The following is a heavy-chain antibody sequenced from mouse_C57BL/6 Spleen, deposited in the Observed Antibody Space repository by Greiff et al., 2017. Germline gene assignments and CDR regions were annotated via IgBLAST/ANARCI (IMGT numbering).Heavy chain of an antibody. J-gene: IGHJ3*01. Sequence: EVQLQQSGPELVKPGASVKISCKASGYTFTDYNMDWVKQSHGKSLEWIGDINPNNGGTIYNQKFKGKATLTVDKSSSTAYMKLRSLTSEDTAVYYCARPIYYEYDAVPFAYWGQGTLVTVSA. CDR1: GYTFTDYN. V-gene: IGHV1-18*01. CDR2: INPNNGGT. CDR3: ARPIYYEYDAVPFAY. D-gene: IGHD2-4*01.